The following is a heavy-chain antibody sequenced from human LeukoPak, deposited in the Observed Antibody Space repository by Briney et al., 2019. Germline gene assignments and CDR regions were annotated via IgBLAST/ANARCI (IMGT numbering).Heavy chain of an antibody. J-gene: IGHJ6*04. CDR3: AKDSSADILGLYYYCGMDV. D-gene: IGHD3-9*01. CDR2: ISYDGSNK. V-gene: IGHV3-30*18. Sequence: GGSLRLSCAASGFTFSSYGMHWVRQAPGKGLEWVAVISYDGSNKYYADSVKGRFTISRDNSKNTLYLQMNSLRAEDTAVYYCAKDSSADILGLYYYCGMDVWGKGTTVTVSS. CDR1: GFTFSSYG.